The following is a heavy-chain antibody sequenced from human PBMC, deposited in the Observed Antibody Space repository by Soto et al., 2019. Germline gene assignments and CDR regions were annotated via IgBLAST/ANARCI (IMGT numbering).Heavy chain of an antibody. CDR1: GYTFTDNY. J-gene: IGHJ4*02. D-gene: IGHD3-10*01. V-gene: IGHV1-2*02. CDR3: ARAYSGSGSPKF. Sequence: ASVKVSCKASGYTFTDNYLHWVRQAPGQGLEWMGWINPKSGGTDSAQKFQGRVSMTRDTAISTAYMELTRLRYDDTAAYYCARAYSGSGSPKFWGQGTLVTVSS. CDR2: INPKSGGT.